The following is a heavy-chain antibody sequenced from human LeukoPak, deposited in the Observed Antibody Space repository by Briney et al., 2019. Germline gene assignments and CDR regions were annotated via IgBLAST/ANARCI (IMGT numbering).Heavy chain of an antibody. CDR3: AGPWCLLDS. CDR1: GGSLTTFW. D-gene: IGHD2-8*02. V-gene: IGHV4-59*08. J-gene: IGHJ5*01. CDR2: IYYTGTT. Sequence: PSETLSPARTVYGGSLTTFWSACVRQPPGKGLDWLGHIYYTGTTKYNSSLESRLTFSLYTSKNQFSLSLTSVTAADTAAYYCAGPWCLLDSWGQGILVTVSS.